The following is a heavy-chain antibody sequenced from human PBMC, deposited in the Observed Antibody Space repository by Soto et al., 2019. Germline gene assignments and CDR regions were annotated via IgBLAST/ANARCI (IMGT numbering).Heavy chain of an antibody. CDR1: GGSISSYY. J-gene: IGHJ4*02. CDR3: ARNRKGNFDY. CDR2: IYYSGST. Sequence: NPSETLSLTCTDSGGSISSYYWSWIRQPPGKGLEWIGYIYYSGSTNYNPSLKSRVTISVDTSKNQFSLKLSSMTAADTAVYYCARNRKGNFDYWGQGTLVTVSS. V-gene: IGHV4-59*01.